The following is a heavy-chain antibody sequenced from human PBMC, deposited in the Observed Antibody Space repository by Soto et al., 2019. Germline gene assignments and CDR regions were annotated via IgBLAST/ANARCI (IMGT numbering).Heavy chain of an antibody. CDR1: GFTFSSYA. J-gene: IGHJ6*02. CDR2: ISGSGGST. V-gene: IGHV3-23*01. Sequence: PGGSLRLSCAASGFTFSSYAMSWVLQAPGKGLEWVSAISGSGGSTYYADSVKGRFTISRYNSKNTLYLQMNSLRAEDTAVYYCAKSVDTVRYYGMDVWGQGTTVTVSS. D-gene: IGHD5-18*01. CDR3: AKSVDTVRYYGMDV.